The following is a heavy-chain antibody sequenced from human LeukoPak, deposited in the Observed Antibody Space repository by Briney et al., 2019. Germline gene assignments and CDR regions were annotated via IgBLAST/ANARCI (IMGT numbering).Heavy chain of an antibody. CDR3: AKYGNSGWVIDN. CDR2: INHSGSA. J-gene: IGHJ4*02. Sequence: SETLSLTCAVYGGSFSGYYWSWIRQPPGKGLEWIGEINHSGSANYNPSLKSRVTISVDTSKNQFSLKMTSVTAADTAVYFCAKYGNSGWVIDNWGQGTLVTVSS. V-gene: IGHV4-34*01. D-gene: IGHD6-19*01. CDR1: GGSFSGYY.